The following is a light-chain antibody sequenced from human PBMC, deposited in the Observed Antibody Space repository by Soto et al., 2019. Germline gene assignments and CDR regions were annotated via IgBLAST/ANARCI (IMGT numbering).Light chain of an antibody. Sequence: ETVLTQSPGTLSLSPGERATLSCRASQSISRSFLAWYQQKPGQAPRLLIYGASSRATGIPDRFSGSGSGTDFTLTISRLEPEDAAVYYCQQYVRSPPSWTFGQGTKVEIK. CDR1: QSISRSF. CDR2: GAS. CDR3: QQYVRSPPSWT. J-gene: IGKJ1*01. V-gene: IGKV3-20*01.